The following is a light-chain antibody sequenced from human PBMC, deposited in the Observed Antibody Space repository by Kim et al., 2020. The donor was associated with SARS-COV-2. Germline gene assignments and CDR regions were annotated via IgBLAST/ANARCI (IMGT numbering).Light chain of an antibody. Sequence: GQSITISCTGTSSDVGGYNYVSLYQQHPVKAPKLMIYDVSTRPSGVSNLFSGFKSVNTASLTISGLPAEDEAVYYCSSYTSSSTRVFGGGTQLTVL. V-gene: IGLV2-14*03. J-gene: IGLJ3*02. CDR1: SSDVGGYNY. CDR3: SSYTSSSTRV. CDR2: DVS.